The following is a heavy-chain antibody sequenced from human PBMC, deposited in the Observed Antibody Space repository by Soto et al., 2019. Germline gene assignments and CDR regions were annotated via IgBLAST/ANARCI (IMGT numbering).Heavy chain of an antibody. CDR3: AKVGELAVGGFDY. Sequence: EVQLLESVGGLVQPGGSLRLSCAASGFTFSSYAMSWVRQAPGKGLEWVSRISDTGGSTYYADSVKGRFTISRDSSKNTLYLQMNSLRADDTAIYYCAKVGELAVGGFDYWGQGTLVTVSS. CDR2: ISDTGGST. D-gene: IGHD2-15*01. V-gene: IGHV3-23*01. J-gene: IGHJ4*02. CDR1: GFTFSSYA.